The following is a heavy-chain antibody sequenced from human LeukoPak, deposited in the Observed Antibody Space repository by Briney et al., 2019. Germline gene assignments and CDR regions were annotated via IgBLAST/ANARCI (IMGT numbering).Heavy chain of an antibody. D-gene: IGHD6-13*01. CDR2: IYYSGST. Sequence: SETLSLTCTVSGGSISSSSYYWGWIRQPPGKGLEWIGSIYYSGSTYYNPSLKSRVTISVDTSKNQFSLKLSSVTAADTAVYYCARHDPNVYSSSWYTWFDPWGQGTLVTVSS. J-gene: IGHJ5*02. CDR1: GGSISSSSYY. V-gene: IGHV4-39*01. CDR3: ARHDPNVYSSSWYTWFDP.